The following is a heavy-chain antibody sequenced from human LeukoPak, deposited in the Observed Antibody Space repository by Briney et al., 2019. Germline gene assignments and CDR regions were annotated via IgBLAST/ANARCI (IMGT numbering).Heavy chain of an antibody. CDR3: ARDYYDFWSALDY. Sequence: GASVKVSCKASGYTFTGYYMHWVRQAPGQGLEWMGGIIPIFGTANYAQKFQGRVTITADESTSTAYMELSSLRSEDTAVYYCARDYYDFWSALDYWGQGTLVTVSS. D-gene: IGHD3-3*01. J-gene: IGHJ4*02. V-gene: IGHV1-69*13. CDR1: GYTFTGYY. CDR2: IIPIFGTA.